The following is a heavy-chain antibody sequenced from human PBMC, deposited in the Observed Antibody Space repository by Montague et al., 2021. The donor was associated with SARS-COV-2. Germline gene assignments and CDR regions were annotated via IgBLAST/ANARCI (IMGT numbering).Heavy chain of an antibody. CDR3: ARDRAAAGS. J-gene: IGHJ5*01. D-gene: IGHD6-13*01. CDR2: K. V-gene: IGHV3-7*01. Sequence: KNYVDSVSGRFSISRDNTKNSLYLQMNSLRVEDTAVYYCARDRAAAGSWGHGTLVIVSS.